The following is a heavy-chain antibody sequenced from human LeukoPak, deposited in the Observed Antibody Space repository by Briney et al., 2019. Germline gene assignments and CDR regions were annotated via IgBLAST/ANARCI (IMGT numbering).Heavy chain of an antibody. D-gene: IGHD6-19*01. Sequence: PGGSLRLSCAASGFTFSSYEMNWVRQAPGKGLEWVSYISSSGSTIYYADSVKGRFTISRDNAKNSLYLQMNSLRAEDTAVYYCARSKGIAVAGTIDPWGQGTLVTVSS. CDR2: ISSSGSTI. CDR3: ARSKGIAVAGTIDP. V-gene: IGHV3-48*03. J-gene: IGHJ5*02. CDR1: GFTFSSYE.